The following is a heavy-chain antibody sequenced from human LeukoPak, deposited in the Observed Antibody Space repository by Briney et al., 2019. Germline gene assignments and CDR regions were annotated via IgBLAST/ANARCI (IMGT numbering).Heavy chain of an antibody. V-gene: IGHV3-21*01. CDR1: GFTFSNAW. D-gene: IGHD3-10*01. J-gene: IGHJ4*02. CDR3: ARDPGVTMVRGVIITPYFDY. Sequence: GGSLRLSCAASGFTFSNAWMSWVRQAPGKGLEWVSSISSSSSYIYYADSVKGRFTISRDNAKNSLYLQMNSLRAEDTAVYYCARDPGVTMVRGVIITPYFDYWGQGTLVTVSS. CDR2: ISSSSSYI.